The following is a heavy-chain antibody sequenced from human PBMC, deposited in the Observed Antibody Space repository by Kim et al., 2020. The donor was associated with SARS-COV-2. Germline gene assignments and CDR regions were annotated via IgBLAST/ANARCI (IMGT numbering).Heavy chain of an antibody. CDR2: ISWDGGST. D-gene: IGHD5-12*01. CDR1: GFTFDDYA. CDR3: AKGGRLRGFDY. Sequence: GGSLRLSCAASGFTFDDYAMHWVRQAPGKGLELVSLISWDGGSTYYADSVKGRFTISRDNSKNSLYLQMNSLRTEYTALYYCAKGGRLRGFDYWGQGTLVTVAS. J-gene: IGHJ4*02. V-gene: IGHV3-43*02.